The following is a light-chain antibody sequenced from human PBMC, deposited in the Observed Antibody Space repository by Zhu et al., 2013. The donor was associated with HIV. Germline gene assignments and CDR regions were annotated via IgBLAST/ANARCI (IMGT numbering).Light chain of an antibody. CDR2: KTS. V-gene: IGKV2-24*01. CDR1: HGLVHGDGKIY. CDR3: MQSTHFPQT. J-gene: IGKJ1*01. Sequence: DVVMTQTPLSSPVTLGQPASISCRSSHGLVHGDGKIYLNWLQQRPGQPPRLLIYKTSTLFSGVPDRFSATGAGTDFTLRIRRVEAEDIAIYYCMQSTHFPQTFGQGTKVEV.